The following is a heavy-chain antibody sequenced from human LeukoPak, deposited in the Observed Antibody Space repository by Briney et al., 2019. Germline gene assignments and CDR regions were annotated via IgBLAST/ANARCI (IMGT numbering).Heavy chain of an antibody. D-gene: IGHD1-26*01. J-gene: IGHJ4*02. CDR2: ISSSSYI. CDR1: GFTFSSYS. CDR3: ARDLKWELHFDY. V-gene: IGHV3-21*01. Sequence: GGSLRLSCAASGFTFSSYSMNWVRQAPGKGLEWVSSISSSSYIYYADSVKGRFTISRDNAKNSLYLQMNSLRAEDTAVYYCARDLKWELHFDYWGQGTLVTVSS.